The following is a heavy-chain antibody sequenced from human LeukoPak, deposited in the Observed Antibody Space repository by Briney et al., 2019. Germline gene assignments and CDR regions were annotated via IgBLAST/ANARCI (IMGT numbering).Heavy chain of an antibody. CDR3: AGGDYEGGFDY. D-gene: IGHD2-21*02. J-gene: IGHJ4*02. V-gene: IGHV4-30-2*01. CDR1: GGSISSGGYS. Sequence: SQTLSLTCAVSGGSISSGGYSWSWIRQPPGRGLEWIVYIYHSGSTYYNPSLKSRVTISVDRSKNQFSLKLSSVTAADTAVYYCAGGDYEGGFDYWGQGTLVTVSS. CDR2: IYHSGST.